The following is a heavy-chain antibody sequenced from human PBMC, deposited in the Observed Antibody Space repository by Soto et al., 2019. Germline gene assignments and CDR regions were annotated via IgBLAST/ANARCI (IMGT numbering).Heavy chain of an antibody. Sequence: SATLSLTCTFPRYPIHSSGSYWTSIRQPPWKGLELIGYIYYSGSTYYNPSLKSRVTISVDTSKNQFSLKLSSVTAADTAVYYCAKFRKWDSSGYYYLDGMDVWGQGTTVT. J-gene: IGHJ6*02. CDR2: IYYSGST. D-gene: IGHD3-22*01. CDR1: RYPIHSSGSY. V-gene: IGHV4-31*03. CDR3: AKFRKWDSSGYYYLDGMDV.